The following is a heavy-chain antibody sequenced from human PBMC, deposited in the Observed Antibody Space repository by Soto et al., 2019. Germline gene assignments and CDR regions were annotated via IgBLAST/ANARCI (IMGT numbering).Heavy chain of an antibody. CDR1: GFTFSNHW. Sequence: PGGSLRLSCVVSGFTFSNHWMYWVRQAPGEAPVWVSLIKDDDSDTAYADSVKGRFTISRDNAKNTLYLQMNSLRAEDTAVYYWARDSPATSFNILTGYYGEVGWFDPWGQGTLVTVSS. D-gene: IGHD3-9*01. V-gene: IGHV3-74*01. CDR3: ARDSPATSFNILTGYYGEVGWFDP. CDR2: IKDDDSDT. J-gene: IGHJ5*02.